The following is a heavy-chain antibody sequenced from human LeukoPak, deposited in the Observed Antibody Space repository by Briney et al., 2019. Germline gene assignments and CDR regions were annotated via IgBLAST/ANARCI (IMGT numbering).Heavy chain of an antibody. CDR1: GGTFSSYG. J-gene: IGHJ4*02. CDR3: ARDVGLYSSSSPPFDY. D-gene: IGHD6-6*01. Sequence: GASVKVSCKASGGTFSSYGISWVRQAPGQGLEWMGWISTYNGNTNYAQKLQGRVTMTTDTSTSTAYMELRSLRSDDTAVYYCARDVGLYSSSSPPFDYWGQGTLVTVSS. CDR2: ISTYNGNT. V-gene: IGHV1-18*01.